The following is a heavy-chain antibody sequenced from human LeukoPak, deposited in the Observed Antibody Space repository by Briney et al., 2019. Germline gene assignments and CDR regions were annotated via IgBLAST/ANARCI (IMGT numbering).Heavy chain of an antibody. Sequence: GESLRLSCAASGFTFSDYYMSWIRQPPGKGLEWVSYIRSSGSTIYYADSVKGRFTISRDNAKNSLYLQMNSLRAEDTAVYYCARVDCSSTSCYEFDYWGQGTLVTVSS. CDR2: IRSSGSTI. D-gene: IGHD2-2*01. CDR1: GFTFSDYY. J-gene: IGHJ4*02. CDR3: ARVDCSSTSCYEFDY. V-gene: IGHV3-11*04.